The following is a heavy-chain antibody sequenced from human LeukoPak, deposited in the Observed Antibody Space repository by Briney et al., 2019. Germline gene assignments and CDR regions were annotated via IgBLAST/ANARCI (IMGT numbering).Heavy chain of an antibody. CDR2: INHSGST. V-gene: IGHV4-34*01. Sequence: SETLSLTCAVYGGSFSGYYWSWIRQPPGKGLEWIGEINHSGSTNYNPSLKSRVTISVDTSKNQFSLKLSSVTAADTAVYYCARIGVAAASNGYYYYMDVWGKGTTVTVSS. CDR1: GGSFSGYY. CDR3: ARIGVAAASNGYYYYMDV. J-gene: IGHJ6*03. D-gene: IGHD6-13*01.